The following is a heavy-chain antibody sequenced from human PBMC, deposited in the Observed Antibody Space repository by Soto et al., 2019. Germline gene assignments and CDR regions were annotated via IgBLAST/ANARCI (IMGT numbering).Heavy chain of an antibody. D-gene: IGHD3-3*01. CDR1: GFSFSSCA. J-gene: IGHJ4*02. CDR3: AKDGGRITIFGVATV. V-gene: IGHV3-23*01. Sequence: GGSLRLSCAASGFSFSSCAMSWVRQAPWKGLEWVSAISGSGGTTYYADSVKGRFTISRDNSKNTLYLQMNSLRAEDTAVYYCAKDGGRITIFGVATVWGQGTLVTVSS. CDR2: ISGSGGTT.